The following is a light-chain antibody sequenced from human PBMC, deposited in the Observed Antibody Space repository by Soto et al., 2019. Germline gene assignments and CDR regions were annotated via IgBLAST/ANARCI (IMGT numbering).Light chain of an antibody. J-gene: IGKJ5*01. CDR1: QGISSY. CDR2: AAS. CDR3: QQVNNYPLT. Sequence: DIQLTQSPSFLSASVGDRVTITCRASQGISSYLAWYQQKPGKAPRLLIYAASTLQSEVPSRFIGSGSGTEFTLTISSLQPEDFATYDCQQVNNYPLTFGQGTRLEIK. V-gene: IGKV1-9*01.